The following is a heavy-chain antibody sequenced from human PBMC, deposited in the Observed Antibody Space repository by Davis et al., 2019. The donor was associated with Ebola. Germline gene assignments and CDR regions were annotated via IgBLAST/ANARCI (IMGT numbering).Heavy chain of an antibody. D-gene: IGHD6-13*01. J-gene: IGHJ4*02. CDR1: GFTFIRNG. CDR3: ARGPSTGNSFSY. Sequence: GGSLRLSCAASGFTFIRNGMHWVRQAPGKGLEWVANIKQDGSEKYYVDSVKGRFTISRDNAKNSLYLQMNSLRAEDTAVYYCARGPSTGNSFSYWGQGTLVTVSS. V-gene: IGHV3-7*03. CDR2: IKQDGSEK.